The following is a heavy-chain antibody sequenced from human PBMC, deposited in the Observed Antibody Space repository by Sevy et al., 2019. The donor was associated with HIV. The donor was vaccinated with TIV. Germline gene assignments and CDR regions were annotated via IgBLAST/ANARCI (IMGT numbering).Heavy chain of an antibody. CDR1: GYSFTSYW. CDR2: IDPSDSYT. D-gene: IGHD2-15*01. Sequence: GESLKISCKGSGYSFTSYWISWVRQMPGKSLEWMGRIDPSDSYTNYSPSFQGHVTISADKSISTAYLQWSSLKASDTAMYYCARLYCSGGSCYPPRTYNWFDPWGQGTLVTVSS. J-gene: IGHJ5*02. CDR3: ARLYCSGGSCYPPRTYNWFDP. V-gene: IGHV5-10-1*01.